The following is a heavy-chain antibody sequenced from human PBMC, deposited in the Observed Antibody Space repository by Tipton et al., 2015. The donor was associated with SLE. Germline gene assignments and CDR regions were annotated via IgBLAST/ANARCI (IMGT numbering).Heavy chain of an antibody. D-gene: IGHD2-21*01. CDR3: ARGNWHRAAFDI. CDR2: IKPDASTT. V-gene: IGHV3-74*01. CDR1: GFIFSDYY. Sequence: SLRLSCAASGFIFSDYYMHWVRQAPGKGLVWLSSIKPDASTTYYVDSVRDRFTISRDNAASTLYLQLDNLRADDTAVYYCARGNWHRAAFDIWGQGTMVTVSS. J-gene: IGHJ3*02.